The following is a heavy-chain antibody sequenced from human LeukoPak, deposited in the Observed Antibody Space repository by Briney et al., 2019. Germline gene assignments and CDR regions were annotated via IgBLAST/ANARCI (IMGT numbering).Heavy chain of an antibody. V-gene: IGHV4-39*01. Sequence: SETLSLTCSVAGGSIRSSYYWGWIRQPPGKGLEWIGNIHYSGTTYYNPSLEGRVTISVDTSKNQFSLKLSSVAAADTAVYYCARHRAVSVVGNFYFDYWGQGTLVTVSS. CDR1: GGSIRSSYY. D-gene: IGHD1-26*01. J-gene: IGHJ4*02. CDR3: ARHRAVSVVGNFYFDY. CDR2: IHYSGTT.